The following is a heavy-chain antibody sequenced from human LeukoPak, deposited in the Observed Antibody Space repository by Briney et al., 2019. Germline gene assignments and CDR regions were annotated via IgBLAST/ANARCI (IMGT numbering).Heavy chain of an antibody. D-gene: IGHD3-9*01. CDR3: AKVSDVLRYFDWLLPFDY. J-gene: IGHJ4*02. CDR1: GVTFSSYD. Sequence: GGSLRLSCAASGVTFSSYDMHWVRQAPGKGLEWVSVIRYDGSNKYYADSVKGRFTISRDNSKNTLYLQMNSLRAEDTAVYYCAKVSDVLRYFDWLLPFDYWGQGTLVTVSS. V-gene: IGHV3-30*02. CDR2: IRYDGSNK.